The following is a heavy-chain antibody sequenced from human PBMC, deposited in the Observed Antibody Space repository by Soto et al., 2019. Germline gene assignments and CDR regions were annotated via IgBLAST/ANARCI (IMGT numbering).Heavy chain of an antibody. CDR3: ARAYGPSYYYYYMDV. J-gene: IGHJ6*03. D-gene: IGHD3-16*01. V-gene: IGHV1-18*01. CDR2: ISTYNGSP. Sequence: QVPLVQSGAEVKKPGASVKVSCKASGYTFTSYGIIWVRQAPGQGLEWMGWISTYNGSPNYAQKLQGRVTMTTDTSTSTAYMELRSLRSDDTAVYFCARAYGPSYYYYYMDVWGKGTTVTVSS. CDR1: GYTFTSYG.